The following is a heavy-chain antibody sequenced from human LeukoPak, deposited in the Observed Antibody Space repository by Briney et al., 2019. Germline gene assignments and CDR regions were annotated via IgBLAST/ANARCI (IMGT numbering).Heavy chain of an antibody. CDR3: ARANSSAWHNFDF. CDR1: GFTFSNFG. CDR2: ISYDGSN. Sequence: GSLRLSCAASGFTFSNFGMHWGRQAPGKGLEWVAVISYDGSNYYADSVKGRFTISRDNSRDTLYLEMNSLRAEDRAVYYCARANSSAWHNFDFWGQGTLVTVSS. V-gene: IGHV3-30*03. D-gene: IGHD6-19*01. J-gene: IGHJ4*02.